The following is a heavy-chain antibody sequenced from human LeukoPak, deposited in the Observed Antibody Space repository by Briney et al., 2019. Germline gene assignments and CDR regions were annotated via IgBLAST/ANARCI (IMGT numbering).Heavy chain of an antibody. V-gene: IGHV1-18*01. Sequence: ASVKVSCKASGYTVTTYSVNWVRQAPGQGLEWMGWISTYNGTTKYAHKFQDRVTMTTETSTRTAYLELRSLRSDDTAVYYCARGLFAPDTWGQGTLVTVSS. J-gene: IGHJ5*02. CDR3: ARGLFAPDT. CDR2: ISTYNGTT. CDR1: GYTVTTYS.